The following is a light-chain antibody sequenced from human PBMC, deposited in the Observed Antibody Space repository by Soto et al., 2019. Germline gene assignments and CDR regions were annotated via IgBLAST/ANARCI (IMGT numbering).Light chain of an antibody. CDR2: GAS. CDR1: QSVTSSY. V-gene: IGKV3-20*01. Sequence: EIVLTQSPVTVSLSPGERATLSCRASQSVTSSYLAWYQQKPGQAPRLLIYGASSRATAIPDRFSGSGSGTDFTLIISRLEPEDFAVYYCHQYGSSRAIGQGTKVDIK. CDR3: HQYGSSRA. J-gene: IGKJ1*01.